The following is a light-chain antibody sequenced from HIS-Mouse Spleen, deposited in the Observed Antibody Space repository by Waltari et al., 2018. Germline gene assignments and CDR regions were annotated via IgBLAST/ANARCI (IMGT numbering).Light chain of an antibody. V-gene: IGLV2-11*01. CDR3: CSYAGSYTVYV. Sequence: QSALTQPRSVSGSPGQSVTISCTGTSRDVGGYNYVSWYQQHPGKAPKLMIYDVSKRPSGVPDRFSGSKSGNTASLTISGLQAEDEADYYCCSYAGSYTVYVFGTGTKVTVL. CDR2: DVS. J-gene: IGLJ1*01. CDR1: SRDVGGYNY.